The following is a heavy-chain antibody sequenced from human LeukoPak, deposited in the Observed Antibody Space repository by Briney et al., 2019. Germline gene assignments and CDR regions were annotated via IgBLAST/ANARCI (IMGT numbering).Heavy chain of an antibody. D-gene: IGHD3-10*01. V-gene: IGHV3-15*01. CDR3: AKDPMVRGVIRY. J-gene: IGHJ4*02. CDR1: GFTFSNAW. Sequence: PGGSLTLSCAASGFTFSNAWMSWVRQAPGKGLEWVGRIRSKPDGGTTDYAAPVKGRFTISRDDSKNTLYLQMNSLKIEDTAVYYCAKDPMVRGVIRYWGQGTLVTVSS. CDR2: IRSKPDGGTT.